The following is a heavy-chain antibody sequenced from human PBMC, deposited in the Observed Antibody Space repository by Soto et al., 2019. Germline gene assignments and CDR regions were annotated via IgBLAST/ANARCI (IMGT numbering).Heavy chain of an antibody. V-gene: IGHV3-23*01. CDR2: ISGSGSST. CDR1: GFTFSTYA. Sequence: LRLSCAASGFTFSTYAMTWVRQAPGKGLEWVSTISGSGSSTYYADSVNGRFTISRDNSKNTLFLQMNSLRAEDTAVYYCARDVNPSYWGHGTLVTVSS. J-gene: IGHJ4*01. CDR3: ARDVNPSY.